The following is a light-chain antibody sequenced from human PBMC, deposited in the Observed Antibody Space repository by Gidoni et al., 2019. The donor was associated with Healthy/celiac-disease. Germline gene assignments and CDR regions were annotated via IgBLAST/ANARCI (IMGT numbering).Light chain of an antibody. CDR2: GAS. J-gene: IGKJ5*01. Sequence: ELVLTQSPGTLSLSPGERATLSCRASQSVSSSYLAWYQQKPGQAPRRLIYGASSRATGIPDRFSGSGSGTDFTLTISRLEPEDFAVYYCQQYGSSPLTFGQGTRLEIK. CDR1: QSVSSSY. V-gene: IGKV3-20*01. CDR3: QQYGSSPLT.